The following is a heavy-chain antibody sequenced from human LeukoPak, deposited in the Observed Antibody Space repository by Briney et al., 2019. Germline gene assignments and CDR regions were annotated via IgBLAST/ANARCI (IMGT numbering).Heavy chain of an antibody. CDR1: VGSFSGYY. J-gene: IGHJ4*02. V-gene: IGHV4-34*01. CDR2: ITHSGST. D-gene: IGHD4-17*01. Sequence: SETLSLTCAVYVGSFSGYYWSWIRQPPGKGLEWIWEITHSGSTNYNPSLKSRVTISVDTSKNQFSLKLSSVTAADTAVYYCARDLADYGEPFDYWGQGTLVTVSS. CDR3: ARDLADYGEPFDY.